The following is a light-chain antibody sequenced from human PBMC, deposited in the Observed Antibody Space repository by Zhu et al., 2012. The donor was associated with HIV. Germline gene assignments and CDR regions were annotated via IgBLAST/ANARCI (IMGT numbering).Light chain of an antibody. V-gene: IGKV3-11*01. CDR3: QQRSNWPLT. J-gene: IGKJ4*01. CDR1: RSVSSF. CDR2: DSS. Sequence: IVLTQSPATLSLSPGERATVSCRASRSVSSFLAWYQQKPGQAPRLLIYDSSKGAAGIPPRFSGSGSGTDFTLTISSLEPEDFALYYCQQRSNWPLTFGGGTKGWRSN.